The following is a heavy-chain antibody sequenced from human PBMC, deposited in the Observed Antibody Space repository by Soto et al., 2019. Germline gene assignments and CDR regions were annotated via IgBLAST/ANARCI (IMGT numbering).Heavy chain of an antibody. Sequence: GGSLRLSCIGSGFMFSNHWMSWVRQAPGKGLEWVANIKQDGSEKYYVDPVKGRFTISRDNAKNSLYLQMNSLRADDTAVYYCTTLSSTWPTGGDYWGQGALVTVSS. V-gene: IGHV3-7*03. CDR1: GFMFSNHW. CDR2: IKQDGSEK. CDR3: TTLSSTWPTGGDY. D-gene: IGHD6-13*01. J-gene: IGHJ4*02.